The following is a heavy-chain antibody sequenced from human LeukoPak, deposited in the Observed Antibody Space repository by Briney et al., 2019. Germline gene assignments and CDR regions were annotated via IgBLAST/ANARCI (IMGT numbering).Heavy chain of an antibody. V-gene: IGHV3-21*01. J-gene: IGHJ4*02. CDR2: ISSSSSYI. D-gene: IGHD2-15*01. CDR3: ARDHPVVVVAATRGGFDY. CDR1: GFTFSSYS. Sequence: GGSLRLSCAASGFTFSSYSMNWVRQAPGKGLEWVSSISSSSSYIYYADSVKGRFTISRDNAKNSLSLQMNSLRAEDTAVYYCARDHPVVVVAATRGGFDYWGQGTLVTVSS.